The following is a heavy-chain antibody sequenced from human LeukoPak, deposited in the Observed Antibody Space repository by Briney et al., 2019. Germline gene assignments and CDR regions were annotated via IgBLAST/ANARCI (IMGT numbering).Heavy chain of an antibody. CDR1: GYTFTSYG. CDR2: ISAYNGNT. J-gene: IGHJ4*02. CDR3: ARAGGKYYYDSSGPSV. Sequence: ASVKVSCKASGYTFTSYGISWVRQAPGQGLEWMGWISAYNGNTNYAQKLQGRVTMTTDTSTSTAYKELRSLRSDDTAVYYCARAGGKYYYDSSGPSVWGQGTLVTVSS. D-gene: IGHD3-22*01. V-gene: IGHV1-18*01.